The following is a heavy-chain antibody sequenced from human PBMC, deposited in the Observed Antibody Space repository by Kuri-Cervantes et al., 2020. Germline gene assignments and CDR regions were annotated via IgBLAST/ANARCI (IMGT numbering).Heavy chain of an antibody. CDR1: GGTFSSYA. CDR2: ITPIFGTA. Sequence: SVKVSCKASGGTFSSYAISWVRQAPGQGLEWMGGITPIFGTANYAQKFQGRVTITADESTSTAYMELSSLRSEDTAVYYCARDDMVTPQAAAFDIWGQGTMVTVSS. V-gene: IGHV1-69*13. J-gene: IGHJ3*02. CDR3: ARDDMVTPQAAAFDI. D-gene: IGHD5-18*01.